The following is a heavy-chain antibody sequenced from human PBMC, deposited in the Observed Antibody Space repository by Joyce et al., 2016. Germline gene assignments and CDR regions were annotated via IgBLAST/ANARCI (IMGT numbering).Heavy chain of an antibody. J-gene: IGHJ4*02. Sequence: EVKLVESGGALVQPGGSLRFSCAASGFAFSSYWMTWVRQTPDKGLEFVANMNEDGSTRNFAASVRGRFTISRDNAQESLYLQMNNVKVDDSAIYYCARDPGYSAFDYWGQGALVTVSS. CDR1: GFAFSSYW. CDR3: ARDPGYSAFDY. D-gene: IGHD5-18*01. V-gene: IGHV3-7*04. CDR2: MNEDGSTR.